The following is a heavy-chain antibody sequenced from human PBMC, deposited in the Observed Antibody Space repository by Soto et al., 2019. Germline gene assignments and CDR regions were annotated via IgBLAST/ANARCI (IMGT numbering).Heavy chain of an antibody. CDR2: IIPIFGTA. CDR3: ADAHLDYYDSSGYYSYNWFDP. D-gene: IGHD3-22*01. Sequence: ASVKVSCKATRGTFSSYAISWVRQPPGQGLEWMGGIIPIFGTANYAQKFQGRVTITADESTSTAYMELSSLRSEDTAVYYCADAHLDYYDSSGYYSYNWFDPWGQGTLVTVSS. J-gene: IGHJ5*02. CDR1: RGTFSSYA. V-gene: IGHV1-69*13.